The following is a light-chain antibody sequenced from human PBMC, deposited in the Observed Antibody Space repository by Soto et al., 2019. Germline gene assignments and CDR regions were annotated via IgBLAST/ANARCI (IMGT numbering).Light chain of an antibody. Sequence: EIVLTQSPGTLSLSPGDRATLSCWASQSISSSYLAWYQQKPGQAPRLLMYGASSRATGIPDRFSGSGSGTDFTLTISRLEPEDFALYYCQQYGNFPRTLGQGTRLEIK. J-gene: IGKJ5*01. CDR1: QSISSSY. CDR2: GAS. V-gene: IGKV3-20*01. CDR3: QQYGNFPRT.